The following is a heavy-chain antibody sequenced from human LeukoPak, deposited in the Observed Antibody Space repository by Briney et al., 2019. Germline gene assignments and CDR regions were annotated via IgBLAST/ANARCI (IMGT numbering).Heavy chain of an antibody. V-gene: IGHV3-48*02. CDR2: ISSSSSTI. CDR1: GFTFSSYS. CDR3: ARQNKYCSSTSCPARINWFDP. D-gene: IGHD2-2*01. Sequence: PGGSLRLSCAASGFTFSSYSMTWVRQAPGKGLEWVSYISSSSSTIYYADSVKGRFTISRDNAKNSLYLQMNSLRDEDTAVYYCARQNKYCSSTSCPARINWFDPWGQGTLVTVSS. J-gene: IGHJ5*02.